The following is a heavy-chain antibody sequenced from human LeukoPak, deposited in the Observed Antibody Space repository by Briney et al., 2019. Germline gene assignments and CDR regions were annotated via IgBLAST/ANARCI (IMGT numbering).Heavy chain of an antibody. CDR2: IRYDGSNK. CDR3: AKDRGSGWYFHY. V-gene: IGHV3-30*02. J-gene: IGHJ4*02. Sequence: GGSLRLSCAASGFTFSTYAMHWFRQAPGKGLEWVAFIRYDGSNKYYADSVKGRFTISRDNSKNTLYLQMNSLRPEDTAVYYCAKDRGSGWYFHYWGQGTLVTVSS. D-gene: IGHD6-19*01. CDR1: GFTFSTYA.